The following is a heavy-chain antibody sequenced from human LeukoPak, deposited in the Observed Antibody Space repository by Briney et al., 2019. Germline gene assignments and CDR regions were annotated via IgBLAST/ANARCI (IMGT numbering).Heavy chain of an antibody. CDR2: INGDGSST. Sequence: TGGSLRLSCAASTFTFSNYWMHWVRQAPGKGLVWVSRINGDGSSTRYADSVKGRFTISRDNAKNTLYLQMNSLRAEDTAVYYCARVRMSGWTLGYAFDIWGQGTMVTVSS. CDR1: TFTFSNYW. J-gene: IGHJ3*02. V-gene: IGHV3-74*01. CDR3: ARVRMSGWTLGYAFDI. D-gene: IGHD6-19*01.